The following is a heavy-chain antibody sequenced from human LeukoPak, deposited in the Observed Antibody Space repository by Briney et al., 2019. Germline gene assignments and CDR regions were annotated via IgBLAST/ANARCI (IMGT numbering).Heavy chain of an antibody. J-gene: IGHJ6*02. D-gene: IGHD3-3*01. CDR2: INTSTGNP. Sequence: RASVKVSCKASGYTFTSYAMNWVRQAPGQGLEWMGWINTSTGNPTYAQGFTGRFVFSLDTSVSTAYLQISSLKAEDTAVYYCARTNYDFWSGYPYYYYYGMDVWGQGTTVTVSS. V-gene: IGHV7-4-1*02. CDR1: GYTFTSYA. CDR3: ARTNYDFWSGYPYYYYYGMDV.